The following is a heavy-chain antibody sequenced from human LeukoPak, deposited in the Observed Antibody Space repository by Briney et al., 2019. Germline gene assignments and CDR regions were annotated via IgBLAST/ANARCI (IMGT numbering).Heavy chain of an antibody. CDR3: ARSAAGLDY. V-gene: IGHV3-74*01. J-gene: IGHJ4*02. D-gene: IGHD6-13*01. Sequence: GGSLRLSCAASGFTFSDYWMHWVRQVPGKGLVWVSRINDDGRSTSEAVSVKGCFTISRDNAKNTLYLQMNSLRVEDTAIYYCARSAAGLDYWGQGTLVTVSS. CDR1: GFTFSDYW. CDR2: INDDGRST.